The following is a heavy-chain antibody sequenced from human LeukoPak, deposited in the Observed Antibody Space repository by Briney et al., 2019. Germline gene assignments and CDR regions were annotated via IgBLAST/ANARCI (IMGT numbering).Heavy chain of an antibody. CDR3: AREWSYGDYYDY. V-gene: IGHV1-2*06. CDR1: GYSFNGYY. J-gene: IGHJ4*02. CDR2: INPNSGGT. Sequence: ASVKVSCKASGYSFNGYYIHWVRQAPGQGLEWMGRINPNSGGTNYAQKFQGRVTMTRDTSISTAYMELSRLTSDDTAVYYCAREWSYGDYYDYWGQGTLVTVSS. D-gene: IGHD4-17*01.